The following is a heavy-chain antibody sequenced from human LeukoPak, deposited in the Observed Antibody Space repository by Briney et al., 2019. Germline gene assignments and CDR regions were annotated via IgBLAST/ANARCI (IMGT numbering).Heavy chain of an antibody. CDR3: AKGYGWEASYYYYYMDV. V-gene: IGHV3-30*02. D-gene: IGHD1-26*01. Sequence: GGSLTLLCTASGFTFCDYYVSWTRQAPGEGLEGVASIRYDGNNKHYAHSEKGRFTISRDNSKNTLYLQMKSLSTEDTAVYYCAKGYGWEASYYYYYMDVWGKGTTVTISS. CDR2: IRYDGNNK. CDR1: GFTFCDYY. J-gene: IGHJ6*03.